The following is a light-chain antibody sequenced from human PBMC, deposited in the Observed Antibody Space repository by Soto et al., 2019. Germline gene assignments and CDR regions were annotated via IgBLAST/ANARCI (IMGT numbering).Light chain of an antibody. CDR1: QTITNNY. J-gene: IGKJ4*01. CDR3: QQRTNWPPLT. Sequence: VVLTQSPATLSVSPGARATLSCRASQTITNNYLAWYQQKPGQAPRLLIFGASVRATGIPDRFSGSGSGTEFTLTISSLEPEDFAVYYCQQRTNWPPLTFGGGTKVEIK. V-gene: IGKV3D-20*02. CDR2: GAS.